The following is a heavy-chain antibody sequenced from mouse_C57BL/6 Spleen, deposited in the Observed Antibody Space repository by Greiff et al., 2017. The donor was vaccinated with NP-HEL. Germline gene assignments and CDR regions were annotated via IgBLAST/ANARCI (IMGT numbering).Heavy chain of an antibody. CDR1: GYTFTSYW. D-gene: IGHD6-5*01. V-gene: IGHV1-64*01. Sequence: QVQLQQPGAELVKPGASVKLSCKASGYTFTSYWMHWVKQRPGQGLEWIGMIHPNSGSTNYNEKFKSKATLTVDKSSSTAYMQLSSLTSEDSAVYYCARTDAYGEFAYWGQGTLVTVSA. CDR2: IHPNSGST. CDR3: ARTDAYGEFAY. J-gene: IGHJ3*01.